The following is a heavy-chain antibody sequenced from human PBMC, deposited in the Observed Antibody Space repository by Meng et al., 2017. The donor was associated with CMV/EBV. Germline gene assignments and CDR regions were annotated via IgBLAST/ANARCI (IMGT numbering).Heavy chain of an antibody. J-gene: IGHJ4*02. D-gene: IGHD3-10*01. CDR2: ISAYNGNT. CDR1: GYSFTSYG. CDR3: ARDRTMVRGVTGY. V-gene: IGHV1-18*01. Sequence: QVEQVQAGAEVKKPGASVKVSCKASGYSFTSYGIRWVRPDPGQRLEWMGWISAYNGNTNYAQKLQGRVTMTTDTSTSTAYMELRSLRSDDTAVYYCARDRTMVRGVTGYWGQGTLVTVSS.